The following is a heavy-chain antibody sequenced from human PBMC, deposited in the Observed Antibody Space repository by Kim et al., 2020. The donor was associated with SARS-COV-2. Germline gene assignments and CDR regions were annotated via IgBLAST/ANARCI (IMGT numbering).Heavy chain of an antibody. CDR1: GFTSSSYA. CDR3: ARSGGDCSGGSCYLAWFDP. J-gene: IGHJ5*02. D-gene: IGHD2-15*01. CDR2: ISGTVGNT. Sequence: GGSLRLSCAASGFTSSSYAMGWVRQAPGKGLEWVSVISGTVGNTYYAESVKGRFTISRDNSKNTVYLQMDRLRVEDTAVYYCARSGGDCSGGSCYLAWFDPWGQGTPVTVSS. V-gene: IGHV3-23*01.